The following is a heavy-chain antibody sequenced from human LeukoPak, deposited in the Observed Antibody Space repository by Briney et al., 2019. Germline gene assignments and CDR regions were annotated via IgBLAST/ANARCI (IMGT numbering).Heavy chain of an antibody. CDR2: ISGSGSTI. CDR1: GFTFSSYE. D-gene: IGHD6-6*01. J-gene: IGHJ4*02. Sequence: PGGSLRLSCAASGFTFSSYEMNWVRQAPGKGLEWVSYISGSGSTIYYADSVKGRFTISRDNAKNSLYLQMNSLRAEDTAVYYCASHPTSSIAARTGFDYWGQGTLVTVSS. CDR3: ASHPTSSIAARTGFDY. V-gene: IGHV3-48*03.